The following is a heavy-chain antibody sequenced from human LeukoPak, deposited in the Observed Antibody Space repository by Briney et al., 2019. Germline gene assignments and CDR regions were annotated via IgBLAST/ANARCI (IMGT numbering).Heavy chain of an antibody. V-gene: IGHV1-24*01. D-gene: IGHD3-10*01. CDR1: GYTLTELS. CDR2: FAPEDGET. J-gene: IGHJ6*03. CDR3: ATAATMVRGVDTYYYYYMDV. Sequence: GASVKVSCKVSGYTLTELSMHWVRQAPGKGLEWMGGFAPEDGETIYAQKFQGRVTMTEETSTDTANMELSRLRSEDTAVYYCATAATMVRGVDTYYYYYMDVWGKGTTVTISS.